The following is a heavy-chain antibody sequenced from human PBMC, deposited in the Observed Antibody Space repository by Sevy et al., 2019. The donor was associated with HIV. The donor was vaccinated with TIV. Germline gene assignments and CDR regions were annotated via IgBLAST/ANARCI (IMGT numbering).Heavy chain of an antibody. CDR1: GGSISSGGYY. Sequence: SETLSLTCTVSGGSISSGGYYWSWIRQHPGKGLEWIGYIWYSGSTYYNPSVKSRVTISVDTSKNQFSLKLSSVTAADTAVYYCARKATNSGIDYWGQGTLVTVSS. V-gene: IGHV4-31*03. CDR3: ARKATNSGIDY. J-gene: IGHJ4*02. CDR2: IWYSGST. D-gene: IGHD7-27*01.